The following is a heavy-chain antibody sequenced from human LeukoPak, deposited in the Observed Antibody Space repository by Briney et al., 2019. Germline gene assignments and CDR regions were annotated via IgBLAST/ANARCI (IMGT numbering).Heavy chain of an antibody. CDR2: IIPILGIA. CDR3: ARDGGSSTKEPTGGYYYYGMDV. D-gene: IGHD1-1*01. V-gene: IGHV1-69*04. Sequence: ASVKVSCKASGGTFSSYAISWVRQAPGQGLEWMGRIIPILGIANYAQKFQGRVTITADKSTSTAYMELSSLRSEDTAVYYCARDGGSSTKEPTGGYYYYGMDVWGQGTTVTVSS. J-gene: IGHJ6*02. CDR1: GGTFSSYA.